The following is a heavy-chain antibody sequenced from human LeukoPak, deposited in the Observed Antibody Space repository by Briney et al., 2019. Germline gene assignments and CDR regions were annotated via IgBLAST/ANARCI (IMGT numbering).Heavy chain of an antibody. CDR1: GFTFSSYA. J-gene: IGHJ4*02. D-gene: IGHD3-3*01. CDR2: ISGSGGST. CDR3: AKGIFGVVITLDY. Sequence: GGSLRLSCAASGFTFSSYAMSWFRQAPGKGLEWVSAISGSGGSTYYADSVKGRFTISRDNSKNTLYLQMNSLRAEDTAVYYCAKGIFGVVITLDYWGQGTLVTVSS. V-gene: IGHV3-23*01.